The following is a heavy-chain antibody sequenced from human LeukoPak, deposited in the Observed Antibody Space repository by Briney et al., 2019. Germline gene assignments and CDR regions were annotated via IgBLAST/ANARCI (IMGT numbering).Heavy chain of an antibody. J-gene: IGHJ4*02. Sequence: WGSLRLSCAASGFIFRTYALTWVRQAPGKGLEWVSAGSGGGSTTYYADSVKGRFTISRDNSKNTLYLQMNSLRDEDTAVYYCAKGAGLAAGAHWGQGTLVTVSS. CDR3: AKGAGLAAGAH. CDR2: GSGGGSTT. CDR1: GFIFRTYA. D-gene: IGHD6-13*01. V-gene: IGHV3-23*01.